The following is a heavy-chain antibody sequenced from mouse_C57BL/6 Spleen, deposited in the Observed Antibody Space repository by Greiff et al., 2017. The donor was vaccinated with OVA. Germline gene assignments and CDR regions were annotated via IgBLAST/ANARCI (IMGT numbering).Heavy chain of an antibody. CDR2: IYPGDGDT. V-gene: IGHV1-82*01. Sequence: QVQLQQSGPELVKPGASVKISCKASGYAFSSSWMNWVKQRPGQGLEWIGRIYPGDGDTNYNGKFKGKATLTADKSSSTAYMQLSSLTSEDSAVYFCAREGRGAYWGQGTLVTVSA. CDR3: AREGRGAY. J-gene: IGHJ3*01. CDR1: GYAFSSSW.